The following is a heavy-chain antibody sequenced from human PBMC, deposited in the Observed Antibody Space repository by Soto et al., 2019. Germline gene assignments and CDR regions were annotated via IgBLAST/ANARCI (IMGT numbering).Heavy chain of an antibody. Sequence: EVQLLESGGGLVQPGGSLRLSCAASGFTFSSYAMSWVRQAPGKGLEWVSAISGSGGSTYYADSVKGRFTISRDNSKNTLYLLMNSLRAEDTAVYYCAKRGGYCSSTICYWFDYYYYMDVWGKGTTFTVSS. CDR3: AKRGGYCSSTICYWFDYYYYMDV. CDR1: GFTFSSYA. J-gene: IGHJ6*03. D-gene: IGHD2-2*01. V-gene: IGHV3-23*01. CDR2: ISGSGGST.